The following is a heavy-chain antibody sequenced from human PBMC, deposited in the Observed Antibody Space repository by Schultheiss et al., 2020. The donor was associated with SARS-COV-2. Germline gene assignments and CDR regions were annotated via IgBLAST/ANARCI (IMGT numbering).Heavy chain of an antibody. J-gene: IGHJ2*01. CDR3: AKGAVAGDDAFDL. Sequence: GGSLRLSCAASGFTFSSYGMHWVRQAPGKGLEWVAVISYDGSNKYYADSVKGRFTMSRDNSRNTLYLQMHILRPEDTAVYYCAKGAVAGDDAFDLWGRGTLVTSPQ. D-gene: IGHD6-19*01. CDR1: GFTFSSYG. CDR2: ISYDGSNK. V-gene: IGHV3-30*18.